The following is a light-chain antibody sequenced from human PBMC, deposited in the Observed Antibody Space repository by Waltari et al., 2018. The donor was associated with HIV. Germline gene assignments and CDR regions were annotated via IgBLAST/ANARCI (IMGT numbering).Light chain of an antibody. CDR3: AAWDYTLDGPV. V-gene: IGLV1-44*01. J-gene: IGLJ2*01. Sequence: QPVLTQPPSASGTPGQRVIISCSGSSSNIGRHAVSWYQHLPGATPTLLIFGHNQRPPGVPNLFSDAKSGTSASLAISGLPSVDEADYSCAAWDYTLDGPVFGGGTKLTVL. CDR2: GHN. CDR1: SSNIGRHA.